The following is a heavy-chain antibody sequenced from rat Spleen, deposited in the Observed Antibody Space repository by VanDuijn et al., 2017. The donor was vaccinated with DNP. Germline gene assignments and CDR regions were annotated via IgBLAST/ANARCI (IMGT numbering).Heavy chain of an antibody. D-gene: IGHD1-2*01. CDR2: ISSGGST. J-gene: IGHJ2*01. Sequence: QVQLKESGPGLAQPSQTLSLTCTVSGFSLTSYGVSWVRQPPGKGLEWIAAISSGGSTYYNSALKSRLSISRDTSKSQVFLKMNSLQTEDTAIYFCTRGAAIPFDYWGQGVMVTVSS. CDR3: TRGAAIPFDY. V-gene: IGHV2-6*01. CDR1: GFSLTSYG.